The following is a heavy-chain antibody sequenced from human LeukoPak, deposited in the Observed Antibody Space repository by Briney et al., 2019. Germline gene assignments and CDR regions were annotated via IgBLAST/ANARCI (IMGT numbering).Heavy chain of an antibody. J-gene: IGHJ3*02. CDR1: GGTFSSYA. Sequence: ASVKVSCKASGGTFSSYAISWVRQAPGQGLEWMGRINPNSGGTSYAQKFQGRVTMTRDTSISTAYMELSRLRSDDTAVYYCARTEGRITIFGVVIIGAFDIWGQGTMVTVSS. CDR3: ARTEGRITIFGVVIIGAFDI. V-gene: IGHV1-2*06. CDR2: INPNSGGT. D-gene: IGHD3-3*01.